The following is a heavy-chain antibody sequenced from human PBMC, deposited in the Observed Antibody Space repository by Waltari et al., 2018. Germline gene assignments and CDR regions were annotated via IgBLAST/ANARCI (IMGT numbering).Heavy chain of an antibody. V-gene: IGHV3-23*01. CDR2: ISGSGGST. D-gene: IGHD6-13*01. CDR1: GFTFSSYA. CDR3: ARTRWYRRGNDAFDI. J-gene: IGHJ3*02. Sequence: EVQLLESGGGLVQPGGSLRLSCAASGFTFSSYAITWFRQAPGKGLEWVSAISGSGGSTYYADSVKGRFTISRDNSKNTLYLQMNSLRAEDTAVYYCARTRWYRRGNDAFDIWGQGTMVTVSS.